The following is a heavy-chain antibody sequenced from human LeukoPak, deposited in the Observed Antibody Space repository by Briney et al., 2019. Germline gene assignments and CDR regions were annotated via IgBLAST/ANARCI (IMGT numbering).Heavy chain of an antibody. CDR2: ISGSGGST. D-gene: IGHD5-12*01. J-gene: IGHJ4*02. Sequence: GGSLRLYCAASGFTFSSYAMSWVRQAPGEGLEWVSAISGSGGSTYYADSVKGRFTISRDNSKNTLYLQMNSLRAEDTAVYYCAKVRGYSGYDFDYWGQGTLVTVSS. CDR1: GFTFSSYA. V-gene: IGHV3-23*01. CDR3: AKVRGYSGYDFDY.